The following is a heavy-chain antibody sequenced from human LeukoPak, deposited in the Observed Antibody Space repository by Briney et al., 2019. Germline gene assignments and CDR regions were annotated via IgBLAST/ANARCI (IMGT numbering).Heavy chain of an antibody. D-gene: IGHD3/OR15-3a*01. J-gene: IGHJ2*01. Sequence: GGSLRLSCAAPAFTFSSYWMSWVRQAPGKGLEWVANIKEDGSDKSYVDSVKGRFTISRDNAKNTLYLQMNSLRAADTAVYYCTRWTDWYFDLWGRGTLVTVSS. CDR2: IKEDGSDK. CDR1: AFTFSSYW. V-gene: IGHV3-7*01. CDR3: TRWTDWYFDL.